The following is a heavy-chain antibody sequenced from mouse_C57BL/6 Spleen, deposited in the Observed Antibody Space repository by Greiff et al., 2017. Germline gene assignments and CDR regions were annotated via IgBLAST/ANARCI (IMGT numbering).Heavy chain of an antibody. CDR1: GFTFSSYA. CDR2: ISDGGSYT. V-gene: IGHV5-4*03. D-gene: IGHD2-2*01. Sequence: DVMLVESGGGLVKPGGSLKLSCAASGFTFSSYAMSWVRQTPEKRLEWVATISDGGSYTYYPDNVKGRFTISRDNAKNNLYLQMSHLKSEDTAMYYCARGDYGYGAWFAYWGQGTLVTVSA. J-gene: IGHJ3*01. CDR3: ARGDYGYGAWFAY.